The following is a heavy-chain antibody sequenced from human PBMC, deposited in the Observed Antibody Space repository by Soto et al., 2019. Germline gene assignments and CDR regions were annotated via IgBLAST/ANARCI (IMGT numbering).Heavy chain of an antibody. CDR1: GGTFSSYA. D-gene: IGHD3-10*01. CDR3: ASFGSIREYYFDY. J-gene: IGHJ4*02. Sequence: SVKVSCKASGGTFSSYALRWVRQAPGQGLEWMGGIIPIFGTANYAQKFQGRVTITADESTSTAYMELSSLRSEDTAVYYCASFGSIREYYFDYWGQGTLVTVS. V-gene: IGHV1-69*13. CDR2: IIPIFGTA.